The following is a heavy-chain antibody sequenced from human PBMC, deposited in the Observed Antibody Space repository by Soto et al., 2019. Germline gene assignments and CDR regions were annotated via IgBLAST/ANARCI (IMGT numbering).Heavy chain of an antibody. V-gene: IGHV4-34*01. CDR3: ARGLIVWFGELSRRGGYYYYMGV. D-gene: IGHD3-10*01. Sequence: QVQLQQWGAGLLKPSETLSLTCAVYGGSFSGYQWTWIRQTPGKGLEWIGEINDTGNINYNPSLTSRVTIFIDTPKKQISLKLSSVTAADTAVYYCARGLIVWFGELSRRGGYYYYMGVWGKGTTVTVSS. CDR1: GGSFSGYQ. J-gene: IGHJ6*03. CDR2: INDTGNI.